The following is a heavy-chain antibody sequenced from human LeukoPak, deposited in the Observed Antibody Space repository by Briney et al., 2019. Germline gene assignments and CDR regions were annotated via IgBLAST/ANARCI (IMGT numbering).Heavy chain of an antibody. CDR2: IYESGTT. V-gene: IGHV4-34*01. CDR1: GESLNSYY. J-gene: IGHJ4*02. CDR3: ARGAWATRLAS. Sequence: PSETLSLTCAVYGESLNSYYWSWVRQPPGEGLEWIGEIYESGTTKYNPSLKNRVAISMVPSKQQFSLILSSVTAADTAVYYCARGAWATRLASWGLGTPVIVSS. D-gene: IGHD2-15*01.